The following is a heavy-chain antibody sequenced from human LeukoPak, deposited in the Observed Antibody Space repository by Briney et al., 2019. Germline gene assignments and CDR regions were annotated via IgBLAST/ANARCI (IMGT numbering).Heavy chain of an antibody. V-gene: IGHV3-48*01. CDR1: GFTFSSYH. D-gene: IGHD3-9*01. Sequence: GGSLRLSCAASGFTFSSYHMNWVRQAPGKGLEWLSYIQSSTGSMIYADSVKGRFTVSRDNAKNSLYLQMNSLRAKDTAVYYCSRVVQDVTGADYWGQGTLVIVSS. CDR2: IQSSTGSM. CDR3: SRVVQDVTGADY. J-gene: IGHJ4*02.